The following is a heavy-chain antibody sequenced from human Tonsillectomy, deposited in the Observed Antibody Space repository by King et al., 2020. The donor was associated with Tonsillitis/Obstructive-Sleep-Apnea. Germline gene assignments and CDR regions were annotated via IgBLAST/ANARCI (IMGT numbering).Heavy chain of an antibody. CDR3: ARAVTMLRGVSNY. D-gene: IGHD3-10*01. CDR2: ISSSCSAI. CDR1: GFTFSNYD. V-gene: IGHV3-48*01. Sequence: VQLVESGGGLVQPGGSLRLSCAASGFTFSNYDMNWVRQAPGMVPEWLSFISSSCSAIYYADSVKVRFTFSRDNAENSLFLQMNSLRGEDTAVYYCARAVTMLRGVSNYWGQGTLVTVSS. J-gene: IGHJ4*02.